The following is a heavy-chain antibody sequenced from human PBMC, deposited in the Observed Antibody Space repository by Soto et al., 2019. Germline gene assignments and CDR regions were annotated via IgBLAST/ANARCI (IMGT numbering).Heavy chain of an antibody. CDR1: GESINSRAYD. D-gene: IGHD2-21*02. CDR3: ARQRTTVVTQAYFDH. CDR2: IYYSGRT. Sequence: SWCMDIARIVSGESINSRAYDGGWISQPPGKGLEWIGSIYYSGRTYYNPSFKSRVTISIDTSKNQFSLKLSSVTATDTAVYYCARQRTTVVTQAYFDHWGQGALVTRSS. V-gene: IGHV4-39*01. J-gene: IGHJ4*02.